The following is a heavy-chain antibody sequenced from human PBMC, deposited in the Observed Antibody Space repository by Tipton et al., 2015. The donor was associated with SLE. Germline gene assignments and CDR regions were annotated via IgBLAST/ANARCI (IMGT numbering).Heavy chain of an antibody. CDR1: GGSISSSSYY. Sequence: TLSLTCTVSGGSISSSSYYWGWIRQPPGKGLEWIGSIYYSGSTYYNPSLKSRVTISVDTSKNQFSLKLSSVTAADTAVYYCARGRRGAAAGDYYYYYMDVWGKGTTVTVSS. J-gene: IGHJ6*03. D-gene: IGHD6-13*01. CDR2: IYYSGST. V-gene: IGHV4-39*07. CDR3: ARGRRGAAAGDYYYYYMDV.